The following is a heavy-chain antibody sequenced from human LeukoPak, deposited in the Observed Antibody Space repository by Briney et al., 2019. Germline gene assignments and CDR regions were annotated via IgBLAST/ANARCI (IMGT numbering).Heavy chain of an antibody. D-gene: IGHD2-8*01. V-gene: IGHV4-61*01. Sequence: PSETLSLTCTVSGGSVSSGSYYWSWIRQPPGKGLEWIGYISYSGSTNYNPSLESRVTISLDTSKNQFSLRLSSVTAADTAVYYCGRHTNRDSSAAFDLWGQGTMVFVSS. J-gene: IGHJ3*01. CDR2: ISYSGST. CDR3: GRHTNRDSSAAFDL. CDR1: GGSVSSGSYY.